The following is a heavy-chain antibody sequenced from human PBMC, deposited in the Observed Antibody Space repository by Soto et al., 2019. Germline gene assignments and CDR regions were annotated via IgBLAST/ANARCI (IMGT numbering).Heavy chain of an antibody. V-gene: IGHV4-34*01. J-gene: IGHJ4*02. CDR2: INHSGST. CDR1: GGSFIGYY. Sequence: ETLCLTCAVYGGSFIGYYWSWIRQPPGKGLEWIGEINHSGSTNYNPSLKSRVTISVDTSKNQFSLKLSSVTAADTAVYYCARIVWFGELDPSDYWGQGTLVTVSS. D-gene: IGHD3-10*01. CDR3: ARIVWFGELDPSDY.